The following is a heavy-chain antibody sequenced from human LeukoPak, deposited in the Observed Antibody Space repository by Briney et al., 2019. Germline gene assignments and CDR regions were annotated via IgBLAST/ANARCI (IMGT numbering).Heavy chain of an antibody. CDR2: IHYSGST. CDR3: AGTYTYYYYYYMDV. J-gene: IGHJ6*03. Sequence: SETLSLTCTVSGGSISSYYWSWIRQPPGKGLEWIGYIHYSGSTNYNPSLKSRVTISVDTSKNQFSLKLSSVTAADTAVYYCAGTYTYYYYYYMDVWGKGTTVTISS. CDR1: GGSISSYY. V-gene: IGHV4-59*01. D-gene: IGHD2-2*02.